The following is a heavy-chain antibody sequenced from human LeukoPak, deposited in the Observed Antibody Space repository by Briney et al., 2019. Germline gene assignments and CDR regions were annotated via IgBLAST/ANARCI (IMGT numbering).Heavy chain of an antibody. Sequence: GGSLRLSCAVSGFSFSSFGMSCVRQAPGKGLEWISAISVNGETTYYADSVKGRFIISRDNSKNTLYLQLSSLRAEDTAVYYCAQGYSSGWYPYWGQGSLVSVSS. V-gene: IGHV3-23*01. CDR2: ISVNGETT. J-gene: IGHJ4*02. D-gene: IGHD6-19*01. CDR3: AQGYSSGWYPY. CDR1: GFSFSSFG.